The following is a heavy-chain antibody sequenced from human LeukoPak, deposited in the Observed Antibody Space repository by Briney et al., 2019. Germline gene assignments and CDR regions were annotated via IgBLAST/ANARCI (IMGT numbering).Heavy chain of an antibody. J-gene: IGHJ4*02. V-gene: IGHV3-15*01. D-gene: IGHD1-26*01. CDR3: TTEGVGATWKYYFDY. CDR2: IKSKTDGGTT. CDR1: GFTFRDAW. Sequence: PGGTLRLSCAASGFTFRDAWMSWVRQAPGKGLEWVGRIKSKTDGGTTDYAAPVKGRSTISRDDSKNTLYLHMNSLKTEDTAVYYCTTEGVGATWKYYFDYWGQGTLVTVSS.